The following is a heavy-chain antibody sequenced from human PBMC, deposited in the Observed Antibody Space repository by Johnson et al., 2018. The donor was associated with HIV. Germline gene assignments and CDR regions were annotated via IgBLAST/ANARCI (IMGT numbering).Heavy chain of an antibody. CDR1: GFSFSSYG. CDR2: ISSNGIGT. D-gene: IGHD3-10*01. Sequence: VQLVESGGGVVQPGGSLRLSCATSGFSFSSYGMYWVRQAPGKGLEYVSAISSNGIGTYYANSVDGRFTISRDNDKNTLYLEMGSLRVEDMAVYYCARSRGPMRKDAFDIWGQGTKVTVSS. CDR3: ARSRGPMRKDAFDI. J-gene: IGHJ3*02. V-gene: IGHV3-64*01.